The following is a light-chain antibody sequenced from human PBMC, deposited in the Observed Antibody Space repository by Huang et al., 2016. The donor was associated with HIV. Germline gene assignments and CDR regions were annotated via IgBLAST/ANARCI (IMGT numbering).Light chain of an antibody. Sequence: DIQMTQSPSSLPASVGDRVTITCRPSPSVSNYLNWYQQKPGEAPRLLIYATSRLLSGVPSRFSGSKSGTEFTLTISSLQPEDVATYYCQQSYTTTWTFGQGTKVEI. V-gene: IGKV1-39*01. CDR1: PSVSNY. CDR3: QQSYTTTWT. J-gene: IGKJ1*01. CDR2: ATS.